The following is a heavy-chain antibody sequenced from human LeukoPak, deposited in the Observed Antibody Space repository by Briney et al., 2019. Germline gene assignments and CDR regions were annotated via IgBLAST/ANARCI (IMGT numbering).Heavy chain of an antibody. CDR2: ISGSGGST. CDR3: AKDQWELLVFWFDP. Sequence: PGGSLRLSCAASGFTFSSYSMNWVRQAPGKGLEWVSAISGSGGSTYYADSVKGRFTISRDNSKNTLYLQMNSLRAEDTAVYYCAKDQWELLVFWFDPWGQGTLVTVSS. D-gene: IGHD1-26*01. CDR1: GFTFSSYS. V-gene: IGHV3-23*01. J-gene: IGHJ5*02.